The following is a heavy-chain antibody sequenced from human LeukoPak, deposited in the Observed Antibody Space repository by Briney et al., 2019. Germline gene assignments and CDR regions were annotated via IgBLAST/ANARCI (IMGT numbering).Heavy chain of an antibody. V-gene: IGHV1-69*01. J-gene: IGHJ4*02. D-gene: IGHD6-13*01. CDR3: ARDPYSSSPAWEF. CDR1: GGTFSSYA. Sequence: GASVKVSCKASGGTFSSYAISWVRQAPGQGLEWMGGIIPIFGTANYAQKFQGRVTITADESTSTAYMELSSLRSEDTAVYYCARDPYSSSPAWEFWGQGTLVTVSS. CDR2: IIPIFGTA.